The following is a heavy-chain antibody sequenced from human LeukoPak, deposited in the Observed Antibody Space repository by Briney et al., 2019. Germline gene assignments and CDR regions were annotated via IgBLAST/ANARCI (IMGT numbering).Heavy chain of an antibody. Sequence: PGRSLRLSCAASGFTCSSYAMHWVRQAPGKGLEWVAVISYDGSNKYYADSVKGRFTISRDNSTNTLYLQMNSLRPEDTVVYYCARAAYERGYFDYWGQGTLVTVSS. V-gene: IGHV3-30*04. CDR2: ISYDGSNK. CDR1: GFTCSSYA. CDR3: ARAAYERGYFDY. D-gene: IGHD5-12*01. J-gene: IGHJ4*02.